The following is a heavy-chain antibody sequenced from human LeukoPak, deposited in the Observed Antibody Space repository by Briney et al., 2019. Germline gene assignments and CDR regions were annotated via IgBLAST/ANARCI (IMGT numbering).Heavy chain of an antibody. D-gene: IGHD3-10*01. CDR2: IYYSGST. CDR1: GGSISSSY. CDR3: ARDQAEGELPNGMDV. V-gene: IGHV4-30-4*01. Sequence: SETLSLTCTVSGGSISSSYWSWIRQPPRKGLEWIGYIYYSGSTYYNTSLQSRVTISVDTSKNQFSLKLSSVTAADTAVYYCARDQAEGELPNGMDVWGQETTVTVSS. J-gene: IGHJ6*02.